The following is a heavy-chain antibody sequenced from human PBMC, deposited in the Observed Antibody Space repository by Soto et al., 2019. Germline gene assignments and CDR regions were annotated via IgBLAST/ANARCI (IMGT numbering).Heavy chain of an antibody. CDR3: ASALRSGGTYDY. V-gene: IGHV3-66*01. D-gene: IGHD3-3*01. CDR1: GFTVSVNY. CDR2: IHSTYSGDGT. J-gene: IGHJ4*02. Sequence: EVPLVESGGGLVQPGGSLRLSCAASGFTVSVNYMSWVRQAPGKGLEWVSVIHSTYSGDGTYYAASVAGSFSISRDYSKNTLDLQMNNLSVEDTAVYYCASALRSGGTYDYWGQGTLVTV.